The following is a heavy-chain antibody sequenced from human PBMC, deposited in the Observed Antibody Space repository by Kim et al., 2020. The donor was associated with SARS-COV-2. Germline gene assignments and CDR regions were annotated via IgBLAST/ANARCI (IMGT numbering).Heavy chain of an antibody. CDR1: GFTLSSYW. CDR2: IKQDGSEK. CDR3: ARSFVVVVAAAPLGMDV. Sequence: GGSLRLSCAASGFTLSSYWMSWVRQAPGKGLEWVANIKQDGSEKYYVDSVKGRFTISRDNAKNSLYLQMNSLRAEDTAVYYCARSFVVVVAAAPLGMDVWGQGTTVTVSS. V-gene: IGHV3-7*01. D-gene: IGHD2-15*01. J-gene: IGHJ6*02.